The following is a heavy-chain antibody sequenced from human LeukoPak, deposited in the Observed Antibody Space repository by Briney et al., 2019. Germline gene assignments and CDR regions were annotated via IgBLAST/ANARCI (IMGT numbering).Heavy chain of an antibody. Sequence: GGSLRLSCAASGFTFTEYYMSWIRQAPGKGLEWVSYISGSGSTISYADSVKGRFTISRDNARNSLYLQMNSLRAEDTAVYYCARRTGQSSSTGGYFYYYYMDVWGKGTTITVSS. CDR1: GFTFTEYY. V-gene: IGHV3-11*01. CDR2: ISGSGSTI. D-gene: IGHD6-6*01. J-gene: IGHJ6*03. CDR3: ARRTGQSSSTGGYFYYYYMDV.